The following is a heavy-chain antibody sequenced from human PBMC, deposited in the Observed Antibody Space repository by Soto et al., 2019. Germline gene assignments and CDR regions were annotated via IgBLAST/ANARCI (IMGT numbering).Heavy chain of an antibody. CDR2: INHSGST. D-gene: IGHD6-6*01. CDR1: GGSFSGYY. V-gene: IGHV4-34*01. Sequence: SETLSLTCAVYGGSFSGYYWSWIRQPPGKGLEWIGEINHSGSTNYNPSLKSRVTISVDTSKNPFSLKLSSVTAADTAVYYCARAIAARPHGYYYYMDVWGKGTTVTVSS. CDR3: ARAIAARPHGYYYYMDV. J-gene: IGHJ6*03.